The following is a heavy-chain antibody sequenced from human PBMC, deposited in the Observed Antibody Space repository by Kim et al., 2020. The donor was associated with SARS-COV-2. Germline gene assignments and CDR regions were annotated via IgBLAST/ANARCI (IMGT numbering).Heavy chain of an antibody. CDR1: GFTFSDYY. CDR3: AREGGITIFGVTHEGAFDG. J-gene: IGHJ3*01. Sequence: GGSLRLSCAASGFTFSDYYMSWIRQAPGKGLEWVSYISSSDSTIYYADTVKGRFTISRDNAKNSLYLQMNSLRAEDTAVYYCAREGGITIFGVTHEGAFDGCGGGTMVAVSS. V-gene: IGHV3-11*01. CDR2: ISSSDSTI. D-gene: IGHD3-3*01.